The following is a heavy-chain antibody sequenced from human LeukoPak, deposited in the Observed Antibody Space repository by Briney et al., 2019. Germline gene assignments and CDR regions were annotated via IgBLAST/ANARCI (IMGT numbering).Heavy chain of an antibody. J-gene: IGHJ2*01. Sequence: GGSLRLSCAASGFTFDDYGMSWVRQAPGKGLEWVANIKQDGSEKYYVDSVKGRFTISRDNAKNSLYLQMNSLRAEDTAVYYCARDPAYCTNGVCSPYWYFDLWGRGTLVTVSS. V-gene: IGHV3-7*01. CDR3: ARDPAYCTNGVCSPYWYFDL. CDR1: GFTFDDYG. D-gene: IGHD2-8*01. CDR2: IKQDGSEK.